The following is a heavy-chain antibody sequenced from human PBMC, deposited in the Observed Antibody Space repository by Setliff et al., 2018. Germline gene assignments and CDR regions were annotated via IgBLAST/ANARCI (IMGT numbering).Heavy chain of an antibody. V-gene: IGHV1-18*01. J-gene: IGHJ3*01. CDR3: ALSSLSLCSGGNCPNAFDV. Sequence: ASVKVSCKASGYTFTDYGVTWVRQAPGQGLEWVGWISPYSGNTYYAPKFQGRITMTTDTSTTTAYMELRSLRPDDTAMYFCALSSLSLCSGGNCPNAFDVWGQGTMVTVSS. D-gene: IGHD2-15*01. CDR2: ISPYSGNT. CDR1: GYTFTDYG.